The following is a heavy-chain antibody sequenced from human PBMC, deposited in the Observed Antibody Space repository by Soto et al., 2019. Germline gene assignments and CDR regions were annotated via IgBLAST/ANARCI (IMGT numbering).Heavy chain of an antibody. D-gene: IGHD3-22*01. Sequence: SETLSLTCTVSGGSISSYYWSWIRQPPGKGLEWIGYIYFRGTTNYNPSLKSRVTMSADTSKNQFSLKLNSVTAADTAVYYCARMNYYDTSGYPFDYLGQGMMVTVSS. J-gene: IGHJ4*02. CDR3: ARMNYYDTSGYPFDY. CDR1: GGSISSYY. CDR2: IYFRGTT. V-gene: IGHV4-59*01.